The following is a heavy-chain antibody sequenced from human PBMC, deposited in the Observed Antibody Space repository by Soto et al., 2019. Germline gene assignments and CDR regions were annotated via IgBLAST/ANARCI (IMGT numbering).Heavy chain of an antibody. CDR3: ARDQYCSSTSCYDGMDV. CDR2: ISSSSSTI. CDR1: GFTFSSYS. Sequence: LRLSCAASGFTFSSYSMDWVRQAPGKGLXWVSYISSSSSTIYYADSVKGRFTISRDNAKNSLYLQMNSLRDEDTAVYYCARDQYCSSTSCYDGMDVWGQGTTVTVSS. J-gene: IGHJ6*02. V-gene: IGHV3-48*02. D-gene: IGHD2-2*01.